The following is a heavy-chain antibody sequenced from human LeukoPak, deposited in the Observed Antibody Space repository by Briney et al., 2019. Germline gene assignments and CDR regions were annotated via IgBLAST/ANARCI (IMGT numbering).Heavy chain of an antibody. CDR1: GFTVSSSY. V-gene: IGHV3-53*01. D-gene: IGHD4-23*01. J-gene: IGHJ4*02. CDR2: IYDGGST. Sequence: GGSLRLSCAVSGFTVSSSYMNWVRQAPGKGLEWVSVIYDGGSTYYADSVKGRFTISRVNSKNTLYLQMNSLRAEDTAVYYCARLNSDDTLFDYWGQGTQVTVSS. CDR3: ARLNSDDTLFDY.